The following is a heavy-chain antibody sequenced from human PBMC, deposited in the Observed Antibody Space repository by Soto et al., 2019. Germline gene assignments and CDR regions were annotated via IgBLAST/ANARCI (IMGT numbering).Heavy chain of an antibody. CDR2: IYYSGST. V-gene: IGHV4-39*01. Sequence: SETLSLTCTVSGGSISSSSYYWGWIRQPPGKGLEWIGSIYYSGSTYYNPSLKSRVTISVDTSKNQFSLKLSSVTAADTAVYYCARQGADYDILTGYYIRGNWFDPWGQGTLVTVSS. D-gene: IGHD3-9*01. CDR1: GGSISSSSYY. CDR3: ARQGADYDILTGYYIRGNWFDP. J-gene: IGHJ5*02.